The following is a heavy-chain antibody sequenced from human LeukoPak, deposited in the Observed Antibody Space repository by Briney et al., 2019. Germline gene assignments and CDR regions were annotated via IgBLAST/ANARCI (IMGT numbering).Heavy chain of an antibody. J-gene: IGHJ4*02. D-gene: IGHD1-14*01. Sequence: SETLSLTCSVSGGSVSSYYWSWIRQSPGKGLEWIGHIHNSGRTNYNPSLKSRVTGFVDTSKNQVSLRLSSVTAADTAVYYCARHGTISSESYFDYWGQGALVTVSS. V-gene: IGHV4-59*08. CDR1: GGSVSSYY. CDR3: ARHGTISSESYFDY. CDR2: IHNSGRT.